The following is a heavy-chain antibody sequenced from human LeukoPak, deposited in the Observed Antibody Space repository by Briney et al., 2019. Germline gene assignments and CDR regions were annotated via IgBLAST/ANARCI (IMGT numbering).Heavy chain of an antibody. CDR1: GGSISSYY. CDR3: ARLGGAGTDFDY. CDR2: IYYSGST. Sequence: SETLSLTCTVSGGSISSYYWSWIRQPPGKGLEWIGYIYYSGSTNYNPSLKSRVTISVDTSKNQFSLKLSSVTAADTAVYYCARLGGAGTDFDYWGQGTLVTVSS. D-gene: IGHD6-19*01. J-gene: IGHJ4*02. V-gene: IGHV4-59*01.